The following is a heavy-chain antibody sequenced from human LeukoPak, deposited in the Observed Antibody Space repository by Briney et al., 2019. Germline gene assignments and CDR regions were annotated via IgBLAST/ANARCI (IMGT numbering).Heavy chain of an antibody. Sequence: GGSLRLSCAASGFTFSDYYMSWIRQAPGKELEWISYISSSGYSTYYAGSVKGRYTISRDNSNNSLYLQMNSLRDEDTAVYYCARDKRRFDKWGPGTLVAVSS. CDR3: ARDKRRFDK. J-gene: IGHJ4*02. CDR2: ISSSGYST. V-gene: IGHV3-11*04. CDR1: GFTFSDYY.